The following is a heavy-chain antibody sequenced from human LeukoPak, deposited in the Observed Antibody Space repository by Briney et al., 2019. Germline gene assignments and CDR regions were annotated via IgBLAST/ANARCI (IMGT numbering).Heavy chain of an antibody. J-gene: IGHJ5*02. CDR3: ATMDCGGDCSPHLGGSGINWFDP. Sequence: PGGSLRLSWAASGFTVSSKYMSWVRQAPGKGLEWVSFIYSSGSTSYAASVNGRSTISRANSKNTLYLQMTNLRVEDTAAYYCATMDCGGDCSPHLGGSGINWFDPWGQETLVTVSS. CDR2: IYSSGST. D-gene: IGHD2-21*02. V-gene: IGHV3-53*01. CDR1: GFTVSSKY.